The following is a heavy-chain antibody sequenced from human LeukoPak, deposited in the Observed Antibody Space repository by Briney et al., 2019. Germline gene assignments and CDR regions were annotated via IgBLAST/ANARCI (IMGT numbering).Heavy chain of an antibody. J-gene: IGHJ4*02. CDR3: ARHLRLRYFDY. CDR2: IYYSGST. Sequence: SETLSLTCTVSGGSISSSSYYWGWIRQPPGKGLEWIGSIYYSGSTYYNPSLKSRVTISVDTSKNQFSLKPSSVTAADTAVYYCARHLRLRYFDYWGQGTLVTVSS. V-gene: IGHV4-39*01. CDR1: GGSISSSSYY. D-gene: IGHD3-9*01.